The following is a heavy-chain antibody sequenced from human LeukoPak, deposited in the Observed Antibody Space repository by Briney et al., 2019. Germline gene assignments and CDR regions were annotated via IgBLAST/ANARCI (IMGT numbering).Heavy chain of an antibody. CDR3: ARRRDGYNYVGTDY. V-gene: IGHV5-51*01. Sequence: GESLKISCKGSGYSFTSYWIGWVRQMPGKGLEWMGLIYPVDSDTRYSPSVQGQGTISADKSISTAYLQWSSLKASDTAMYYCARRRDGYNYVGTDYWGQGTLVTVSS. CDR2: IYPVDSDT. D-gene: IGHD5-24*01. CDR1: GYSFTSYW. J-gene: IGHJ4*02.